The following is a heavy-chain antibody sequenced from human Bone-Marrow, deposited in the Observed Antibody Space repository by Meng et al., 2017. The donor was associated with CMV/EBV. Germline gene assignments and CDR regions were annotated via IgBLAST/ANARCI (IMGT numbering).Heavy chain of an antibody. CDR2: ISYDGSDK. CDR3: ARDRSNCFEY. J-gene: IGHJ4*02. CDR1: GFTFSSYG. D-gene: IGHD3-10*01. Sequence: GESLKISCAASGFTFSSYGMHWVRQAPGKGLEWVAVISYDGSDKHYADSVKGRFTISRDNSKNTLYLQMNSLRAEDTAVYYCARDRSNCFEYWGQGTLGTVSS. V-gene: IGHV3-30*03.